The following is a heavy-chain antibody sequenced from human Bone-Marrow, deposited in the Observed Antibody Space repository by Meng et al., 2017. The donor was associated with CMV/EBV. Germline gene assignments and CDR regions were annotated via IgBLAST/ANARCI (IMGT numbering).Heavy chain of an antibody. V-gene: IGHV3-21*01. D-gene: IGHD3-3*01. J-gene: IGHJ5*02. Sequence: GESLKISCAASGITFSSYGMSWVRQAPGKGLEWVSAIGGSGSGTYYADSVKGRFTISRDNAKNSLYLQMNSLRAEDTAVYYCARGKVLRFLEWGNWFDPWGQGTLVTVSS. CDR1: GITFSSYG. CDR3: ARGKVLRFLEWGNWFDP. CDR2: IGGSGSGT.